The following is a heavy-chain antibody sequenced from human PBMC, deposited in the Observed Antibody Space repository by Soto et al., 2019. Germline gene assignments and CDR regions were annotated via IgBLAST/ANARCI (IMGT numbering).Heavy chain of an antibody. D-gene: IGHD3-3*01. CDR1: GYSFTSYW. Sequence: GESLQISCKGSGYSFTSYWIGCVRQMPGKGLEWMGIIYPGDSDTRYSPSFQGQVTISADKSISTAYLQWSSLKASDTAMYYCASLSYDFWSGYGYGMDVWGQGTTVTVSS. V-gene: IGHV5-51*01. CDR3: ASLSYDFWSGYGYGMDV. J-gene: IGHJ6*02. CDR2: IYPGDSDT.